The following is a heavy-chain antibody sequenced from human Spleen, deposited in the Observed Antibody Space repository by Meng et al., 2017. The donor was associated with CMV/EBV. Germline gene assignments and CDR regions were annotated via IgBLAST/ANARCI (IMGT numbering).Heavy chain of an antibody. J-gene: IGHJ6*02. CDR3: ASLPYNWNPEYYYGLDV. Sequence: SETLSLTCAISGDSVSTNSAAWNWIRQSPSRGLEWLGRTYYRSKWHNEYAVSVKSRITVNPDTSRNQFSLQLNSVTPEDTAVYDCASLPYNWNPEYYYGLDVWGQGTTVTVSS. CDR1: GDSVSTNSAA. V-gene: IGHV6-1*01. CDR2: TYYRSKWHN. D-gene: IGHD1-20*01.